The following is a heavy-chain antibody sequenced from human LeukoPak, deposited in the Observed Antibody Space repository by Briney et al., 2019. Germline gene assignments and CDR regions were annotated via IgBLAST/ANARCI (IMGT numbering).Heavy chain of an antibody. V-gene: IGHV3-30*03. Sequence: PGRSLRLSCAASGFTFSSYGMHWVRQAPGKGLEWVAVISYDGSNKYYADSVKGRFTISRDNSKNTLYLQMNSLRAEDTAVYYCARGGGGVVVPAARRRRVRWFDPWGQGTLVTVSS. CDR2: ISYDGSNK. D-gene: IGHD2-2*01. CDR3: ARGGGGVVVPAARRRRVRWFDP. CDR1: GFTFSSYG. J-gene: IGHJ5*02.